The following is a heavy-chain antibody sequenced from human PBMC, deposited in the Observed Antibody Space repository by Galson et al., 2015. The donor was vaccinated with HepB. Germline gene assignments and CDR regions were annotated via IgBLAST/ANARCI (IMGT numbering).Heavy chain of an antibody. D-gene: IGHD1-7*01. CDR3: ARGPLKWNYVHYNYYMDV. J-gene: IGHJ6*03. V-gene: IGHV1-8*01. CDR1: GYTFTSYD. Sequence: SVKVSCKASGYTFTSYDINWVRQATGQGLEWMGWMNPNSGNTGYAQKFQGRVTMTRNTSISTAYMELRSLRSDDTAVYYCARGPLKWNYVHYNYYMDVWGKGTTVTVSS. CDR2: MNPNSGNT.